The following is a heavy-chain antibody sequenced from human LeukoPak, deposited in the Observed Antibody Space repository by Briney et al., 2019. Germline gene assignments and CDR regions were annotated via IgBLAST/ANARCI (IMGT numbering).Heavy chain of an antibody. CDR2: IYPGDSDT. CDR1: GYSFTSFW. Sequence: GESLKISCKGSGYSFTSFWIGWVRQMPGKGLEWMGIIYPGDSDTRYSPSFQGQVTISADKSISTAYLQWSSLKASDTAMYYCARTGIAAAAGVDYWGQGTLVTVSS. J-gene: IGHJ4*02. V-gene: IGHV5-51*01. D-gene: IGHD6-13*01. CDR3: ARTGIAAAAGVDY.